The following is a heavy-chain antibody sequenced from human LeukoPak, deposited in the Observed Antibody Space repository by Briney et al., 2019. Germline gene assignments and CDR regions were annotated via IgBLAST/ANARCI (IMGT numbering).Heavy chain of an antibody. CDR3: ARDNSVGDYAWWFDP. Sequence: GASVKVSCKASGHTFTGYYMHWVRQAPGQGLEWLGLIAPSGGSTWYAQKFQGRVTMTRDMSTSTDYMELSSLRSEDTAVYYCARDNSVGDYAWWFDPWGQGTLVTVSS. CDR2: IAPSGGST. J-gene: IGHJ5*02. D-gene: IGHD1-26*01. V-gene: IGHV1-46*01. CDR1: GHTFTGYY.